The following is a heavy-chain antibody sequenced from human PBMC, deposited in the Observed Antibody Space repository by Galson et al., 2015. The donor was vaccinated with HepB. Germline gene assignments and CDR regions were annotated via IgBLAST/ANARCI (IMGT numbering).Heavy chain of an antibody. CDR1: GGSISSSSYY. V-gene: IGHV4-39*01. CDR2: IYYSGST. Sequence: SETLSLTCTVSGGSISSSSYYWGWIRQPPGKGLEWIGSIYYSGSTYYNPSLKSRVTISVDTSKNQFSLKLSSVTAADTAVYYCARQLGEQWLVPARLLYFDYWGQGTLVTVSS. CDR3: ARQLGEQWLVPARLLYFDY. J-gene: IGHJ4*02. D-gene: IGHD6-19*01.